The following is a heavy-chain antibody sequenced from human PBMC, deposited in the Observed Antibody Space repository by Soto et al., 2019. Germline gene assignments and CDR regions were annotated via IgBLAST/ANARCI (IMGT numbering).Heavy chain of an antibody. CDR1: GYTFASYG. Sequence: GASVKVSCKASGYTFASYGISWVRQAPGQGLEWMAWISAYNGHTNYSQSLQGRVLMTTDTSTNTAYMDLRRLRSDDTAVYYCARDSFTDKAMVTWAFDIWGQATMVTVSS. CDR3: ARDSFTDKAMVTWAFDI. J-gene: IGHJ3*02. D-gene: IGHD5-18*01. V-gene: IGHV1-18*01. CDR2: ISAYNGHT.